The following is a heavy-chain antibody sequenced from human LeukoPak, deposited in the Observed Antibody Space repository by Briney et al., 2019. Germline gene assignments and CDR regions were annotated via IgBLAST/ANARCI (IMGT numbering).Heavy chain of an antibody. CDR2: INPNSGGT. CDR3: ARGGSNYVPYGSFDY. CDR1: GYTFTGYY. V-gene: IGHV1-2*02. D-gene: IGHD4-11*01. Sequence: ASVKVSCKASGYTFTGYYMHWVRQAPGQGLEWMGWINPNSGGTNYAQKFQGRVTMTRDTYISTAYMELSRLRSDDTAVYYCARGGSNYVPYGSFDYWGQGTLVTVSS. J-gene: IGHJ4*02.